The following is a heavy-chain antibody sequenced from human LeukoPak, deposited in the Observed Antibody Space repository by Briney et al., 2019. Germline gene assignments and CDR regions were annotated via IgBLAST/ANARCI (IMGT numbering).Heavy chain of an antibody. J-gene: IGHJ4*02. CDR1: GYSFTTYC. Sequence: ASVKVSCKDSGYSFTTYCMSWWRRAPGQGLEWMGWISAYNGNTNYAQKLQGRVTMTTDTSTSTAYMELRSLRSDDTAVYYCATDNYCSSTRCPVVSLWVRAGSKGVGLVYWGQGTLVTVSS. D-gene: IGHD2-2*01. CDR2: ISAYNGNT. V-gene: IGHV1-18*04. CDR3: ATDNYCSSTRCPVVSLWVRAGSKGVGLVY.